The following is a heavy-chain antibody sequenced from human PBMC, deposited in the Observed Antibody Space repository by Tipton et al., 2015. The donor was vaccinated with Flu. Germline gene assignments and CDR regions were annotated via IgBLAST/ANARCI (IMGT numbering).Heavy chain of an antibody. CDR3: ARDHPPSITVLGEITDYFGMDV. V-gene: IGHV4-38-2*02. CDR1: DYSISSGYY. CDR2: ISHSGRT. J-gene: IGHJ6*02. Sequence: GLVKPSETLSLICTVSDYSISSGYYWGWIRQPPGKGLEWIGCISHSGRTYYNPSLKSRVTISVDTAKNQFSQRLSSVTAADTAVYYCARDHPPSITVLGEITDYFGMDVWGQGTTVTVSS. D-gene: IGHD3-3*01.